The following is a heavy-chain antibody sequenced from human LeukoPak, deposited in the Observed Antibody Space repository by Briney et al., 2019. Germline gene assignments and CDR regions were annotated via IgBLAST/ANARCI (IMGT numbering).Heavy chain of an antibody. D-gene: IGHD4-17*01. CDR3: ARAAFYGDYRIHNWFDP. Sequence: SVTVSCKASRGTFSNSAISWVRQAPGQGLEWMGRIIPILGIANYAQKFQGRVTITADKSTSTAYMELSSLRSEDTAVYYCARAAFYGDYRIHNWFDPWGQGTLVTVSS. CDR2: IIPILGIA. J-gene: IGHJ5*02. V-gene: IGHV1-69*04. CDR1: RGTFSNSA.